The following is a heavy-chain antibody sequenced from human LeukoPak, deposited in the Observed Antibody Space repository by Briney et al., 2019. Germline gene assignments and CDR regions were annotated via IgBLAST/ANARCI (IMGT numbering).Heavy chain of an antibody. J-gene: IGHJ4*02. CDR1: GFTFSSYG. CDR2: ISGSGGST. D-gene: IGHD3-10*01. V-gene: IGHV3-23*01. CDR3: AKWSLRLLWFGELPFDYFDY. Sequence: GGSLRLSCAASGFTFSSYGMSWVRQAPGKGLEWVSAISGSGGSTYYADSVKGRFTISRDNSKNTLYLQMNSLRAEDTAVYYCAKWSLRLLWFGELPFDYFDYWGQGTLVTVSS.